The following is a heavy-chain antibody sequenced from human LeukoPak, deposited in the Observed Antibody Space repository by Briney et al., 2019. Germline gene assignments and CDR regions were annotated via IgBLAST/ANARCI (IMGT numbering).Heavy chain of an antibody. CDR1: GFTFSSYA. D-gene: IGHD3-10*01. J-gene: IGHJ5*02. CDR2: ISGSGGST. CDR3: ARDHIRVTMVRGAPNWFDP. V-gene: IGHV3-23*01. Sequence: GGSLRLSCAASGFTFSSYAMSWVRQAPGKGLEWVSAISGSGGSTYYADSVKGRFTISRDNSKNTLYLQMNSLRAEDTAVYYCARDHIRVTMVRGAPNWFDPWGQGTLVTVSS.